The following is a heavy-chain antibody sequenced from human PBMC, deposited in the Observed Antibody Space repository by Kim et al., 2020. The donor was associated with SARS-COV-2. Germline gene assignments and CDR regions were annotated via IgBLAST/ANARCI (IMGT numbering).Heavy chain of an antibody. J-gene: IGHJ4*02. Sequence: SETLSLTCAVYGGSFSGYYWSWIRQPPGKGLEWIGEINHSGSTNYNPSLKSRVTISVDTSKNQFSLKLSSVTAADTAVYYCARAYDSSGIDYWGQGTLVT. D-gene: IGHD3-22*01. CDR1: GGSFSGYY. CDR3: ARAYDSSGIDY. CDR2: INHSGST. V-gene: IGHV4-34*01.